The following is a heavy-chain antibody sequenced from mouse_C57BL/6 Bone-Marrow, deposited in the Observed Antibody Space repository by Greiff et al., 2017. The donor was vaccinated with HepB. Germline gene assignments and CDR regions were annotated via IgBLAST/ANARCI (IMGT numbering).Heavy chain of an antibody. CDR1: GYTFTSYW. J-gene: IGHJ2*01. V-gene: IGHV1-64*01. Sequence: VQLQQSGAELVKPGASVKLSCKASGYTFTSYWMHWVKQRPGQGLEWIGMIHPNSGSTNYNEKFKSKATLTVDKSSSTAYMQLSSLTSEDSAVYYCARVATVVGGYWGQGTTLTVSS. CDR3: ARVATVVGGY. CDR2: IHPNSGST. D-gene: IGHD1-1*01.